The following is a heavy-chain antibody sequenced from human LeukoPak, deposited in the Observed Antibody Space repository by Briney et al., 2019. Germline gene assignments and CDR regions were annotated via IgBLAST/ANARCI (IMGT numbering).Heavy chain of an antibody. Sequence: SETLSLTCAVYGGSFSGYYWSWIRQPPGKGLEWIGEINHSGSTNYNPSLKSRVTMSVDTSKNQFFLKLSSVTAANTAVYYCARDFGIAVAGGIGLYNWSDPWGQGTLVTVSS. D-gene: IGHD6-19*01. CDR2: INHSGST. CDR3: ARDFGIAVAGGIGLYNWSDP. CDR1: GGSFSGYY. J-gene: IGHJ5*02. V-gene: IGHV4-34*01.